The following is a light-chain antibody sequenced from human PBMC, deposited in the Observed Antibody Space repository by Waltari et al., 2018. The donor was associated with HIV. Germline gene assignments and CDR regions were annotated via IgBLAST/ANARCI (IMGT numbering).Light chain of an antibody. J-gene: IGLJ3*02. Sequence: QSVLTQPPSASGTPGQRVTISCSGSSSNIGTNYVYWYQQRPGTAPKLLIYRNNQRPSGVPDRFSGSKSGTSASLAISGLRSEDEADYYCAAWDDTRGVFGGGTKLTVL. CDR1: SSNIGTNY. CDR2: RNN. CDR3: AAWDDTRGV. V-gene: IGLV1-47*01.